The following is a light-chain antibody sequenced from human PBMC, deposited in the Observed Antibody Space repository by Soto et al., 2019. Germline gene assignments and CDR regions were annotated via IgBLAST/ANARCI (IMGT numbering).Light chain of an antibody. CDR2: NNN. Sequence: QSVLTQPPSASGTPGQRVTISCSGSSSNIGSNPVNWYQQFPGTAPKLLIYNNNQRPSGVPDRFSGSKSGTSASLAISGLQAEDGADYYCATWDDSLSGVVFGGGTKLTVL. CDR3: ATWDDSLSGVV. CDR1: SSNIGSNP. V-gene: IGLV1-44*01. J-gene: IGLJ2*01.